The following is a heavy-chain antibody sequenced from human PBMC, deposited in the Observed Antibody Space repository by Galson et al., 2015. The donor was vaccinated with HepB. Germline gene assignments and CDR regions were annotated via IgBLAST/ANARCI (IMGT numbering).Heavy chain of an antibody. J-gene: IGHJ4*02. CDR1: GYTFTSYA. CDR2: INAGNGNT. D-gene: IGHD2-2*01. Sequence: SVKVSCKASGYTFTSYAMHWVRQAPGQRLEWMGWINAGNGNTKYSQKFQGRVTITRDTSASTAYMELSSLRSEDTAVYYCARGGSTNCFYDYWGQGTLVTVSS. CDR3: ARGGSTNCFYDY. V-gene: IGHV1-3*01.